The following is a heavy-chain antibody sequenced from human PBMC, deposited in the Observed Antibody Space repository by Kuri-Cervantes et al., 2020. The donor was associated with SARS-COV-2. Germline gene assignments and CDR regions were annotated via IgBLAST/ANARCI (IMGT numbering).Heavy chain of an antibody. V-gene: IGHV4-4*07. J-gene: IGHJ5*02. CDR3: ARARYSSSYLYNWFDP. Sequence: GSLRLSCTVSGGSISSYYWSWIRQPAGKGLEWIGGIYTSGSTNYNPSLESRVTMSVDTSKNQFSLKLSSVTAADTAVYYCARARYSSSYLYNWFDPWGQGTLVTVSS. CDR1: GGSISSYY. CDR2: IYTSGST. D-gene: IGHD6-13*01.